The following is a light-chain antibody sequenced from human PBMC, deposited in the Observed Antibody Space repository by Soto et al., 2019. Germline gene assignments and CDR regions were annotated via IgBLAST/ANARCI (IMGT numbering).Light chain of an antibody. J-gene: IGKJ1*01. V-gene: IGKV3-20*01. Sequence: EIVLTQSPGTLSLSPVERATLSCMASQSVSSSYLAWYQQKPGQAPRLLIYGASTRATGIPDRFSGSGSGTDFTLTISRLEPEDFAVYYCQQYGRSPTTFGQGTKVDIK. CDR1: QSVSSSY. CDR2: GAS. CDR3: QQYGRSPTT.